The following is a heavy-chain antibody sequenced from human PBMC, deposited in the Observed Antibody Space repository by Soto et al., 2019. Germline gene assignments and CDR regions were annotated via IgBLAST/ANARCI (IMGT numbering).Heavy chain of an antibody. D-gene: IGHD1-1*01. J-gene: IGHJ4*02. CDR2: TRQDGGQS. CDR1: GFTLSSYW. Sequence: EVQLVESGGGLVQPGGSLRLSCEASGFTLSSYWMSWIRQAPGKGLEWVANTRQDGGQSYLVDSVQGRFTISRDNAKNSVYRQMNSLRGEDMAVYYFVRDGSTGGHFDSWGQGTLVTVSS. CDR3: VRDGSTGGHFDS. V-gene: IGHV3-7*01.